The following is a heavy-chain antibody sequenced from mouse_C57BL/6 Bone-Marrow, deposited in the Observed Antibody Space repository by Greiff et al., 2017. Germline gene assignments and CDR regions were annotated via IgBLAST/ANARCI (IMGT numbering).Heavy chain of an antibody. J-gene: IGHJ2*01. V-gene: IGHV1-81*01. CDR1: GYTFTSYG. CDR2: IYPRSGNT. CDR3: ARERVYGSSPYYFDY. Sequence: VQLQQSGAELARPGASVKLSCKASGYTFTSYGISWVKQRTGQGLEWIGEIYPRSGNTYYNEKFKGKATLTADKSSSTAYMELRSLTSEDSAVYFCARERVYGSSPYYFDYWGQGTTRTVSS. D-gene: IGHD1-1*01.